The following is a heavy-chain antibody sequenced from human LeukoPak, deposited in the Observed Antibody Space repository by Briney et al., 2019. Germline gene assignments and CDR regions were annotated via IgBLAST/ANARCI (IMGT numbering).Heavy chain of an antibody. Sequence: GGSLRLSCAASGFMFSNYWMSWVRQAPGKGLEWVANIKQDGSIKYYLDSVNGRFTVSRDNAKNSVYLQLNSLKFEDTSVFYCARIGYSSSSFDYWGQGTLVIVSP. V-gene: IGHV3-7*01. CDR2: IKQDGSIK. J-gene: IGHJ4*02. CDR1: GFMFSNYW. CDR3: ARIGYSSSSFDY. D-gene: IGHD6-6*01.